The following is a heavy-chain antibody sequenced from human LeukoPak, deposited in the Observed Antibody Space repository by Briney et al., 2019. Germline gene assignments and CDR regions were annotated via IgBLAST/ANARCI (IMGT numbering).Heavy chain of an antibody. Sequence: QPGGSLRLSCAASGFTFNSYAMGWVRQAPGKGLEWASGISGSGGSTYYADSVKGRFTISRDNSKNTLYLQMNSLRAEDTAVYYCAKDHEAGSLSGWLGAFDIWGQGTMVTVSS. V-gene: IGHV3-23*01. D-gene: IGHD6-19*01. J-gene: IGHJ3*02. CDR3: AKDHEAGSLSGWLGAFDI. CDR1: GFTFNSYA. CDR2: ISGSGGST.